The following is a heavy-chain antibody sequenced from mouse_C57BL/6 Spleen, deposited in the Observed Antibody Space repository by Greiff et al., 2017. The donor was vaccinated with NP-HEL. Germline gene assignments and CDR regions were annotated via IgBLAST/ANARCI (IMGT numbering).Heavy chain of an antibody. J-gene: IGHJ3*01. CDR1: GYAFSSYW. Sequence: QVQLQQSGAELVKPGASVKISCKASGYAFSSYWMNWVKQRPGKGLEWIGQIYPGDGDTNYNGTFTGKATLTADKSSSTAYMQLSSLTSEDSAVYFCAREDGYHFAYWGQGTRVTVAA. CDR2: IYPGDGDT. CDR3: AREDGYHFAY. V-gene: IGHV1-80*01. D-gene: IGHD2-3*01.